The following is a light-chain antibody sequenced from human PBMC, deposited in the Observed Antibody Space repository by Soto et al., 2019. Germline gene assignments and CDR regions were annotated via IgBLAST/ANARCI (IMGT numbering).Light chain of an antibody. V-gene: IGLV2-11*01. J-gene: IGLJ1*01. CDR1: SSDVGGYNY. CDR2: DVS. Sequence: QSALTQPRSVSGYPGQSVTISCTGTSSDVGGYNYVSWYQQHPGKAPKLMIYDVSKRPSGVPDRFSGSKSGNTASLTISGLQAKDEADYYCCSYAGSYYVFGTGTKLTVL. CDR3: CSYAGSYYV.